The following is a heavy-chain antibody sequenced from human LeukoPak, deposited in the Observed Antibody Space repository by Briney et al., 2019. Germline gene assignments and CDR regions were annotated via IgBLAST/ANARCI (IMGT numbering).Heavy chain of an antibody. V-gene: IGHV3-20*04. D-gene: IGHD1-1*01. Sequence: GGSLTLSCAASGFTFDDHGMTWVRHGPGKGLEWVSGINWNGGSTDYADSVKGRFTVSRDNAKNSLYLQMNSLRVEDPGLYYCARYLEATETTWHYMDVWGKGTTVIVSS. J-gene: IGHJ6*03. CDR3: ARYLEATETTWHYMDV. CDR2: INWNGGST. CDR1: GFTFDDHG.